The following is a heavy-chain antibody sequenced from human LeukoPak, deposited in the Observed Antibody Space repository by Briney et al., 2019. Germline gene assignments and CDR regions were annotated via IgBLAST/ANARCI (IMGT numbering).Heavy chain of an antibody. J-gene: IGHJ3*02. D-gene: IGHD1-26*01. CDR2: INHSGST. CDR1: GGSFSGYY. Sequence: SGTLSLTCVVYGGSFSGYYWSWIRQPPGKGLEWIGEINHSGSTNYNPSLKSRVIISVDTSKNQFSLKLTSVTAADTAVYYCARTSGSYYSYDAFDIWGQGTMVTVSS. CDR3: ARTSGSYYSYDAFDI. V-gene: IGHV4-34*01.